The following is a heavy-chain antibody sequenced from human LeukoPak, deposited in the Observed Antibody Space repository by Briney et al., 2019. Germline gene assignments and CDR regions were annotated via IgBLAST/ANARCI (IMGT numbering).Heavy chain of an antibody. CDR1: GFTFSSYA. Sequence: GGSLRLSCAASGFTFSSYAMHWVRQAPGKGLEWVAVISYDGSNKYYADSVKGRFTISRDNAKNSLYLQMNSLRAEDTAVYYCAREDLPEDYGDDAFDIWGQGTMVTVSS. CDR3: AREDLPEDYGDDAFDI. D-gene: IGHD4-17*01. CDR2: ISYDGSNK. J-gene: IGHJ3*02. V-gene: IGHV3-30-3*01.